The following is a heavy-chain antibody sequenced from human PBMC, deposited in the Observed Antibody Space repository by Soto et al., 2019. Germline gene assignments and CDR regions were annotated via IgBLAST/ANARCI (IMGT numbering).Heavy chain of an antibody. V-gene: IGHV1-18*01. CDR1: GYTFTSYG. CDR3: ARVRNVLRYLECSNLFDP. CDR2: ISAYNGNT. J-gene: IGHJ5*02. Sequence: GASVKVSCKASGYTFTSYGISWVRQAPGQGLEWMGWISAYNGNTNYAQKLQGRVTMTTDTSTSTAYMELRSLRSDDTAVYYCARVRNVLRYLECSNLFDPWGQGTLVIGSS. D-gene: IGHD3-3*01.